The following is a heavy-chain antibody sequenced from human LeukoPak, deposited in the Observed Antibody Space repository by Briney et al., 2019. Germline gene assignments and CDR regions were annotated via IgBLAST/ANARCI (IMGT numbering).Heavy chain of an antibody. J-gene: IGHJ4*02. CDR1: GFTFSSYS. V-gene: IGHV3-21*01. Sequence: GGSLRLSCAASGFTFSSYSMNWVRQAPGKGLEWVSSISSSSSYIYYADSVKGRFTISRDNAKNSLYLQMNSLRAEDTAAYYCARDRYGSGSFTDYWGQGTLVTVSS. D-gene: IGHD3-10*01. CDR3: ARDRYGSGSFTDY. CDR2: ISSSSSYI.